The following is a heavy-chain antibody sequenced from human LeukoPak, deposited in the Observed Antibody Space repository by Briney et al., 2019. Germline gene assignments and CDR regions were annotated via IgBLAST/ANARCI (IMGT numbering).Heavy chain of an antibody. Sequence: GGSLRLSCAAPGFTVSSNYMSWVRQAPGKGLEWVSVIYSGGSTYYADSVKGRFTISRDNSKNTLYLQMNSLRAEDTAVYYCARDVTRGATNWFDPWGQGTLVTVSS. CDR2: IYSGGST. D-gene: IGHD1-26*01. CDR3: ARDVTRGATNWFDP. J-gene: IGHJ5*02. CDR1: GFTVSSNY. V-gene: IGHV3-53*01.